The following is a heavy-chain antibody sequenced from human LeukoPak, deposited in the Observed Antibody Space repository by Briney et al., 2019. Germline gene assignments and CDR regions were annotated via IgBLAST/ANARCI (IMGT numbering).Heavy chain of an antibody. CDR3: ARDGGIAAYHDWYFDL. CDR1: GGSISSSSYY. J-gene: IGHJ2*01. CDR2: IHTSGSA. Sequence: PSETLSLTCTVSGGSISSSSYYWGWIRQPAGEGLEWIGRIHTSGSANYNPSLKSRVTMSVDTSNNQFSLYLSSVTAADTAVYYCARDGGIAAYHDWYFDLWGRGTLVTVSS. D-gene: IGHD6-13*01. V-gene: IGHV4-61*02.